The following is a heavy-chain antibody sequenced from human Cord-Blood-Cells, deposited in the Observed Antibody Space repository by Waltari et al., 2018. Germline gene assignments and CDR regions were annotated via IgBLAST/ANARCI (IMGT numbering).Heavy chain of an antibody. D-gene: IGHD1-1*01. CDR3: ARSWNDNWFDP. CDR1: GGTFSSYA. CDR2: IIPSFGTA. V-gene: IGHV1-69*01. J-gene: IGHJ5*02. Sequence: QVQLVQSGAEVKKPGSSVKVSCTASGGTFSSYAISWVRQAPGKGLAWMGGIIPSFGTANYAQKFQGSVTITADESTSTAYMELSSLRSEDTAVYYCARSWNDNWFDPWGQGTLVTVSS.